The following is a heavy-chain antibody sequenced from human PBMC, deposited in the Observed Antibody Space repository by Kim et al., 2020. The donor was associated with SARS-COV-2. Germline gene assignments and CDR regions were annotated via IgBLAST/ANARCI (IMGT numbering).Heavy chain of an antibody. D-gene: IGHD7-27*01. J-gene: IGHJ6*02. CDR2: ISYDGSNK. Sequence: GGSLRLSCAASGFTFSSYAMHWVRQAPGKGLEWVAVISYDGSNKYYADSVKGRFTISRDNSKNTLYLQMNSLRAEDTAVYYCARVNWGSYYYGMDVWGQGTTVTVSS. CDR1: GFTFSSYA. V-gene: IGHV3-30-3*01. CDR3: ARVNWGSYYYGMDV.